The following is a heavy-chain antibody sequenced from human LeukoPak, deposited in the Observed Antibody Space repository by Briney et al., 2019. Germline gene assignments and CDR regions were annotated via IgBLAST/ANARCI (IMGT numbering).Heavy chain of an antibody. CDR1: GFTFDDYA. CDR3: AKGLRYFDWPGPFDY. D-gene: IGHD3-9*01. Sequence: GRSLRLSCAASGFTFDDYAMHWGRHAPGKGLEGGSGISWNSGSIDYADSVKGRFTISRDNAKNSLYLQMNSLRAEDTSLYYCAKGLRYFDWPGPFDYCGQGTLVTVSS. V-gene: IGHV3-9*01. J-gene: IGHJ4*02. CDR2: ISWNSGSI.